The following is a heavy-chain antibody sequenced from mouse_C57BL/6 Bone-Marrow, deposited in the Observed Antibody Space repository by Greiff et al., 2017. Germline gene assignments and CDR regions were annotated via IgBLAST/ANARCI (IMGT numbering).Heavy chain of an antibody. J-gene: IGHJ2*01. Sequence: EVQLQQSGAELVRPGASVKLSCTASGFNIQDAYMHWVKQRPEQGLEWIGWIDPENGDTAYDSRLPGKATITADTSSNTAYLQLSILTSEDTCVYDCLITTVVATDYWSQGTTLTVSS. D-gene: IGHD1-1*01. CDR1: GFNIQDAY. CDR3: LITTVVATDY. CDR2: IDPENGDT. V-gene: IGHV14-4*01.